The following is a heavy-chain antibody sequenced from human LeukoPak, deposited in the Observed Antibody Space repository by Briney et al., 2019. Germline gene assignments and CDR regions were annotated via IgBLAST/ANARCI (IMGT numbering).Heavy chain of an antibody. CDR1: GFTFSSYT. CDR2: FSRGSRYI. CDR3: ARVAYYDSSGYYPVPFDN. J-gene: IGHJ4*02. D-gene: IGHD3-22*01. Sequence: GGSLRLPCAPSGFTFSSYTMNWARQAPGKGLEWVSSFSRGSRYIYYADSVKGRFSISRDDAKNSLYLQMNSLRAEDTAVYYCARVAYYDSSGYYPVPFDNWGQGTLVTVSS. V-gene: IGHV3-21*01.